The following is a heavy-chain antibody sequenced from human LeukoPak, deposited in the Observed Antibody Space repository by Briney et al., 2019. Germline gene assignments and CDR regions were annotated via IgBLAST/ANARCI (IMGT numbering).Heavy chain of an antibody. CDR2: IKQGGSEK. J-gene: IGHJ4*02. V-gene: IGHV3-7*01. D-gene: IGHD3-3*01. Sequence: PGGSLRLSCAASGFTFSSYWMSWVRQAPGKGLEGVANIKQGGSEKYYMDSVKGRFTMTRDNAKNSLYMKMNSLRAEDTAVYYCAREYEAYYDFWSGYYTPYYFDYWGQGTLVTVSS. CDR3: AREYEAYYDFWSGYYTPYYFDY. CDR1: GFTFSSYW.